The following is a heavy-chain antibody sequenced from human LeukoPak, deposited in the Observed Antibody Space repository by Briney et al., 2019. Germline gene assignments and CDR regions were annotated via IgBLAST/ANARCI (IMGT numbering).Heavy chain of an antibody. CDR3: ARDLGYGGNSDFDY. V-gene: IGHV3-30*04. CDR2: ISYDGSNE. J-gene: IGHJ4*02. CDR1: GFTFTTYP. D-gene: IGHD4-23*01. Sequence: GGSLRLSCAASGFTFTTYPMHWVRQAPGKGLEWVALISYDGSNEYYADSVRGRFTISRDNSKNTLYLQMNSLRAEDTAVYYCARDLGYGGNSDFDYWGQGTLVTVSS.